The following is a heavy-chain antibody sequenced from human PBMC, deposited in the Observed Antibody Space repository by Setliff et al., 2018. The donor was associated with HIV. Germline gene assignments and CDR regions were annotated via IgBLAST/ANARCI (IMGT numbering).Heavy chain of an antibody. CDR3: TREREYYDSSGYYDGDAFDI. J-gene: IGHJ3*02. D-gene: IGHD3-22*01. Sequence: GGSLRLSCTASGFTFGDYAMSWFRQAPGKGLEWVGFIRSKAYGGTTEYAASVKGRFTISRDDSKSIAYLQMNSLKTEDTAVYYCTREREYYDSSGYYDGDAFDIWGQGTMVT. CDR1: GFTFGDYA. CDR2: IRSKAYGGTT. V-gene: IGHV3-49*03.